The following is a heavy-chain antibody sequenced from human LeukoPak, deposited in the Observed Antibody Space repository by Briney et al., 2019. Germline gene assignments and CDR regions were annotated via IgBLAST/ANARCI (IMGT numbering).Heavy chain of an antibody. CDR1: GFTFSSYS. D-gene: IGHD3-10*01. V-gene: IGHV3-21*01. J-gene: IGHJ4*02. CDR2: ISSSSSYI. CDR3: ARGHHTRGLYDY. Sequence: GGSLRLSCAASGFTFSSYSMNWVRQAPGKGLEWVSSISSSSSYIYYADSVKGRFTISRDNAKNSLYLQMNSLRAEDTAVYYCARGHHTRGLYDYWGQGTLLTVSS.